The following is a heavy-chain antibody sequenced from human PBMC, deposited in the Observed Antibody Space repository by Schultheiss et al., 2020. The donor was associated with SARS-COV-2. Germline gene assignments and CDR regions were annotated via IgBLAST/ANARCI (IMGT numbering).Heavy chain of an antibody. CDR3: ARGSKWEYDY. Sequence: SETLSLTCAVYGGSFSGYYWSWIRQPPGKGLEWIGEINHSGSTNYNPSLKSRVTISVDTSKNQFSLKLSSVTAADTAVYYCARGSKWEYDYWGQGTLVTVSS. D-gene: IGHD1-26*01. V-gene: IGHV4-34*01. J-gene: IGHJ4*02. CDR2: INHSGST. CDR1: GGSFSGYY.